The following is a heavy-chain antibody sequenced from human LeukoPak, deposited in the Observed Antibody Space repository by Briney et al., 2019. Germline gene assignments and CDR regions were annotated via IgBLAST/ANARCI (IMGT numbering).Heavy chain of an antibody. CDR3: ARDPSGGEDDFWSGYDYFDY. CDR2: ISSSSSYI. V-gene: IGHV3-21*01. CDR1: GFTFSSYS. Sequence: PGGSLRLSCAASGFTFSSYSMNWVRQAPGKGLEWVSSISSSSSYIYYADSVKGRFTISRDNAKNSLYLQMYSLRAEDTAVYYCARDPSGGEDDFWSGYDYFDYWGQGTLVTVSS. D-gene: IGHD3-3*01. J-gene: IGHJ4*02.